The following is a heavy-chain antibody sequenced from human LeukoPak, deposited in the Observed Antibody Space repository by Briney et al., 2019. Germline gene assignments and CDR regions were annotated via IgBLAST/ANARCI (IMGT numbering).Heavy chain of an antibody. J-gene: IGHJ6*03. Sequence: GGSLRLSCAASGFTFSSSGMHWVRQAPGKGLEWVAVISYDGSNKYYADSVKGRFTISRDNSKNTRYLQMNSLRAEDTAVYYCAKDGLDYYYYYYMDVWGKGTTVTVSS. V-gene: IGHV3-30*18. CDR2: ISYDGSNK. CDR3: AKDGLDYYYYYYMDV. CDR1: GFTFSSSG.